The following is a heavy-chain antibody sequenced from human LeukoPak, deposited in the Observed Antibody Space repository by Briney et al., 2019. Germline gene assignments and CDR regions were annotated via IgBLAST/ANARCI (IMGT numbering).Heavy chain of an antibody. J-gene: IGHJ4*02. V-gene: IGHV4-59*01. D-gene: IGHD1-26*01. Sequence: SETLSLTCTVSGGSISGYYWSWIRQPPGRGLEYIGYIYYSGNTNYNPALQSRVTISVDTSKNQFSLNLNSVTAADTAVYYCARLNTIGGTYPHNDYWGQGILVTVS. CDR2: IYYSGNT. CDR1: GGSISGYY. CDR3: ARLNTIGGTYPHNDY.